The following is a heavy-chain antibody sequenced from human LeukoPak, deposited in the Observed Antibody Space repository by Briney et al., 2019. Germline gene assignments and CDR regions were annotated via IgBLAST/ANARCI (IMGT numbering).Heavy chain of an antibody. CDR2: MSYDGSNK. CDR1: GFTFSSYA. D-gene: IGHD1-26*01. J-gene: IGHJ4*02. CDR3: ASGVGATGPEYYFDY. V-gene: IGHV3-30-3*01. Sequence: PGGSLRLSCAASGFTFSSYAMHWVRQAPGKGLEWVAVMSYDGSNKYYTDSVKGRFTISRDNSKNTLYLQMNSLRAEDTAVYYCASGVGATGPEYYFDYWGQGTLVTVSS.